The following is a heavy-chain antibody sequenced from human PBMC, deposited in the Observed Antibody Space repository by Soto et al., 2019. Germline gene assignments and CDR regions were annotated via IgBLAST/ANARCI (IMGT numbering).Heavy chain of an antibody. Sequence: SVKVSCKASGGTFSSYAISWVRQAPGQGLEWMGGIIPIFGTANYAQKFQGRVTITADESTSTAYMELSSLRSEDTAVYYCATVMKYYYDSSGYTDYYYYGMDVWGQGTTVTVS. J-gene: IGHJ6*02. CDR2: IIPIFGTA. CDR3: ATVMKYYYDSSGYTDYYYYGMDV. V-gene: IGHV1-69*13. CDR1: GGTFSSYA. D-gene: IGHD3-22*01.